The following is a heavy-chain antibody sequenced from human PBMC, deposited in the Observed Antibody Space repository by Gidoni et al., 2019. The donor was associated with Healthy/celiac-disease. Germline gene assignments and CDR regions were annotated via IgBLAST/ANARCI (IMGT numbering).Heavy chain of an antibody. CDR3: AKAVARWELRAGFDP. J-gene: IGHJ5*02. CDR1: GFTFDDYA. Sequence: EVQLVESGGGLVQPGRSLRLSCAASGFTFDDYAMHWVRQAPGKGLEWVSGISWNSGSIGYADSVKGRFTISRDNAKNSLYLQMNSLRAEDTALYYCAKAVARWELRAGFDPWGQGTLVTVSS. D-gene: IGHD1-26*01. V-gene: IGHV3-9*01. CDR2: ISWNSGSI.